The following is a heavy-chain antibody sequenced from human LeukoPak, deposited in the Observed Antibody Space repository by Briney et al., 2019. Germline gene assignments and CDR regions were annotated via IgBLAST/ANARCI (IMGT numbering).Heavy chain of an antibody. D-gene: IGHD3-10*01. Sequence: SETLSLTCAVYGGSFSGYYWSWIRQPPGKGLEWIGEINHSGSTNYNPSLKSRVTISVDTSKNQFSLKLSSVTAADTAVYYCARRGAYYYGSGGSKNWFDPWGQGTLVTVSS. CDR2: INHSGST. J-gene: IGHJ5*02. CDR3: ARRGAYYYGSGGSKNWFDP. V-gene: IGHV4-34*01. CDR1: GGSFSGYY.